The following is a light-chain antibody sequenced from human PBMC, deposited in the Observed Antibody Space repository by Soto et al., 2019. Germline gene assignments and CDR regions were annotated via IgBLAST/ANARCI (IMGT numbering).Light chain of an antibody. CDR1: QSISSY. V-gene: IGKV1-39*01. Sequence: DIQITHSPSSLSASVGDRVTITFRASQSISSYLNWYQQKPGKAPKLLIYAASSLQSGVPSRFSGSGSGTDFTLTISSLQPEDFATYYCQKSYSTPRKFGQGTKVDIK. CDR3: QKSYSTPRK. CDR2: AAS. J-gene: IGKJ1*01.